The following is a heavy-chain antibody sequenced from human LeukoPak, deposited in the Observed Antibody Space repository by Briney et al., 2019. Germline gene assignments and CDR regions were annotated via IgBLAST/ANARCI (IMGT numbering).Heavy chain of an antibody. V-gene: IGHV3-15*01. D-gene: IGHD4-11*01. CDR3: TTLSNDVLY. CDR1: GFTFHNAW. Sequence: GGSLRLYCAASGFTFHNAWMTWVRQAPGKGLEWVGRMKSNRDGGTSDYAAPVNGRFTISRDDTKSSLYLHVNSLRAKDTAVYYCTTLSNDVLYWGQGTLVTVS. CDR2: MKSNRDGGTS. J-gene: IGHJ4*02.